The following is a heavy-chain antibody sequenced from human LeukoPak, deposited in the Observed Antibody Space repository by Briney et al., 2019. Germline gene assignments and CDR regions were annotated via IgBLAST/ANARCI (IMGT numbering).Heavy chain of an antibody. CDR1: GFTFSSYA. CDR3: AKDSGGVTSNYFDY. V-gene: IGHV3-23*01. D-gene: IGHD3-16*01. J-gene: IGHJ4*02. Sequence: PGGSLRLSCAASGFTFSSYAMSWVRQASGRGLEWVSAISGSGGSTYYADSVKGRFTISGDNSKNTLYLQMNSLRAEDTAVYYCAKDSGGVTSNYFDYWGQGTLVTVSS. CDR2: ISGSGGST.